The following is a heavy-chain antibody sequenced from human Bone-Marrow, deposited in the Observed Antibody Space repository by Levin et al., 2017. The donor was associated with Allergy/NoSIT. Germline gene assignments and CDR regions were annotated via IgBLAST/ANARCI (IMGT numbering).Heavy chain of an antibody. CDR3: AKVLGYCIRSGCFGYFDY. D-gene: IGHD2-2*03. V-gene: IGHV3-23*01. CDR1: GFTLSSYA. CDR2: LKGSGDDT. Sequence: LSLTCAASGFTLSSYAMSWVRQASGKGLEWVSALKGSGDDTYYADSVKGRFSIPRENSKNTVHLQLKGLRADDTAVYYCAKVLGYCIRSGCFGYFDYWGQGTLVTVSS. J-gene: IGHJ4*02.